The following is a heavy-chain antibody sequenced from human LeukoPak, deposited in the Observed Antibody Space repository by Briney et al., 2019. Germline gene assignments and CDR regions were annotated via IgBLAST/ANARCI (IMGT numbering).Heavy chain of an antibody. CDR3: ARGLIAAREYYLDS. D-gene: IGHD6-6*01. CDR1: GDSISGYY. CDR2: IYYGGST. V-gene: IGHV4-59*01. J-gene: IGHJ4*02. Sequence: PSETLSLTCTVSGDSISGYYWSWIRQSPQKRLGWIAYIYYGGSTHYNPSLKSRVTLSVNSSKNQFSLKLSSVTAADTGVYYCARGLIAAREYYLDSWGPGTLVTVSS.